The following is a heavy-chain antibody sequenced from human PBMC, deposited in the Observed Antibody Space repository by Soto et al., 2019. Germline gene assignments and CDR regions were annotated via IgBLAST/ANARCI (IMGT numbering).Heavy chain of an antibody. Sequence: KSSETLSLTCTVSGGSTSGYYWSWIRQPPGKGLEWIGNVYYSGGAKYNPSVKRRVSISVDTSKNQFSLNLSSVTAADTAVYYCTRDGDGRMTTNPYYYYGMDVWGPGITVTVSS. J-gene: IGHJ6*02. V-gene: IGHV4-59*01. CDR2: VYYSGGA. CDR3: TRDGDGRMTTNPYYYYGMDV. CDR1: GGSTSGYY. D-gene: IGHD2-21*02.